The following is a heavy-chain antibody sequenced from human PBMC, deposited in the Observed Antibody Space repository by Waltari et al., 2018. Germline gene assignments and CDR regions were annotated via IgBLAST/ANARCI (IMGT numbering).Heavy chain of an antibody. Sequence: QVQLVQSGAEVKKPGASVKVSCKVSGYTLTELSMQWVRQAPGKGLEWMGGFDPEEGETIYAQKFQGRVTMTEDTSTDTAYMELSSLRSEDTAVYYCATPSPDYGDYVGYFDLWGRGTLVTVSS. D-gene: IGHD4-17*01. J-gene: IGHJ2*01. CDR2: FDPEEGET. V-gene: IGHV1-24*01. CDR3: ATPSPDYGDYVGYFDL. CDR1: GYTLTELS.